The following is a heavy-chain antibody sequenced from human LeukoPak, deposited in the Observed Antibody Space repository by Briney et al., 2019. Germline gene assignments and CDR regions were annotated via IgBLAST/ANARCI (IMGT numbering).Heavy chain of an antibody. D-gene: IGHD1-26*01. Sequence: PGGSLRLSCAASGFTLSSYEMNWVRQAPGKGLEWVSYISTSGSTIYYADSVKGRFTISRDNAKNSLYLQMNSLRAEDTAVYYCASPVGAHFSYWGQGTLVTVSS. CDR1: GFTLSSYE. J-gene: IGHJ4*02. CDR3: ASPVGAHFSY. V-gene: IGHV3-48*03. CDR2: ISTSGSTI.